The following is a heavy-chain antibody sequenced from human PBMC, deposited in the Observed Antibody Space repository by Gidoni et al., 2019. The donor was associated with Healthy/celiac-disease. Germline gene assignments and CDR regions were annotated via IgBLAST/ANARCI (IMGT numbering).Heavy chain of an antibody. D-gene: IGHD4-17*01. Sequence: EVQLVESGGGLVQPGGSLRLSCAASGFTVSSNYMSWVRQAPGKGLEWVSVIYSGGSTYYADSVKGRFTISRDNSKNTLYLQMNSLRAEDTAVYYCARDQNGGDYGDYLYGMDVWVQGTTVTVSS. CDR2: IYSGGST. CDR1: GFTVSSNY. J-gene: IGHJ6*02. CDR3: ARDQNGGDYGDYLYGMDV. V-gene: IGHV3-66*01.